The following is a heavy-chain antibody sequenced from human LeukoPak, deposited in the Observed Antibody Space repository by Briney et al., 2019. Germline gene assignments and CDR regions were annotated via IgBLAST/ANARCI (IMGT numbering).Heavy chain of an antibody. CDR1: GGSISSYS. CDR2: IYYSGST. V-gene: IGHV4-59*01. Sequence: PSETLSLTCTASGGSISSYSWSWIRQPPGKGLEWIGYIYYSGSTNYNPSLKSRVTISVDTSKNQFSLKLSSVTAADTAVYYCAREYTAPDAFDIWGQGTMVTVSS. CDR3: AREYTAPDAFDI. J-gene: IGHJ3*02. D-gene: IGHD5-18*01.